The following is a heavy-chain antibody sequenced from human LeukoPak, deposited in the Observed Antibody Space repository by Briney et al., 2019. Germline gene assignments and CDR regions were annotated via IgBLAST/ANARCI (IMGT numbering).Heavy chain of an antibody. CDR1: GFPFSRYA. J-gene: IGHJ3*02. V-gene: IGHV3-23*01. Sequence: PGGSLRLSCAASGFPFSRYAMNCVRQAPGKGLEWVSTISGSDTSTYYADSVKGRFTISRDNSKNTLYLQMNRLRAEDTAVYYCAKVWDINRLSDAFDIWGQGTMVTVSS. D-gene: IGHD1-14*01. CDR3: AKVWDINRLSDAFDI. CDR2: ISGSDTST.